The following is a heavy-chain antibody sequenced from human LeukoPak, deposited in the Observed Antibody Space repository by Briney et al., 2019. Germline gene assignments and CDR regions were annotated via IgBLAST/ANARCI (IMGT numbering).Heavy chain of an antibody. Sequence: PGGSLRLSCAASGFTFSSYAMSWVRQAPGKGLEWVSAISGSGGSTYYADYVKGRFTISRDNSKNTLYLQMNSLIAEDTAMYFCVRDVGAVRGEVYFDYWGQGTLVTVSS. J-gene: IGHJ4*02. V-gene: IGHV3-23*01. D-gene: IGHD3-10*01. CDR2: ISGSGGST. CDR1: GFTFSSYA. CDR3: VRDVGAVRGEVYFDY.